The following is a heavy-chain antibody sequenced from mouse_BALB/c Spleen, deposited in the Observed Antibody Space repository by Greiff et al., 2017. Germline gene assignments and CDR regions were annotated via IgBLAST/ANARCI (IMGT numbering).Heavy chain of an antibody. CDR2: ISSGGSYT. V-gene: IGHV5-9-3*01. Sequence: EVMLVESGGGLVKPGGSLKLSCAASGFTFSSYAMSWVRQTPEKRLEWVATISSGGSYTYYPDSVKGRFTISRDNAKNTLYLQMSSLRSEDTAMYYCARHDPYYFDYWGQGTTLTVSS. CDR1: GFTFSSYA. CDR3: ARHDPYYFDY. J-gene: IGHJ2*01.